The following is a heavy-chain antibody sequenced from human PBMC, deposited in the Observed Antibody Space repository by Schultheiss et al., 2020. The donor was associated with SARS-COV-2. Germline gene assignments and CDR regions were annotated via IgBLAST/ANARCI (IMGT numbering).Heavy chain of an antibody. D-gene: IGHD3-22*01. CDR1: GYSISSGYY. CDR3: ARRAYDSSGYKFDP. Sequence: SQTLSLTCAVSGYSISSGYYWGWIRQPPGKGLEWIGSIYHSASTNYNPSLKSRVTISEDTSKNQFSLKLSSVTAADTAVYYCARRAYDSSGYKFDPWGQGTLVTVSS. J-gene: IGHJ5*02. V-gene: IGHV4-38-2*01. CDR2: IYHSAST.